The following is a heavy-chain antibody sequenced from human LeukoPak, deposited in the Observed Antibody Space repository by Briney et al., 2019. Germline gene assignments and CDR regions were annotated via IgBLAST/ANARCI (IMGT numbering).Heavy chain of an antibody. CDR3: ARVDYYDSSVFDY. Sequence: SETLSLTCTVSGGSISSSSYYWSWIRQPPGKGLEWIGYIYYSGSTNYNPSLKSRVTISVDTSKNQFSLILNSVTAADTAVYYCARVDYYDSSVFDYWGQGTLVTVSS. V-gene: IGHV4-61*01. J-gene: IGHJ4*02. CDR2: IYYSGST. CDR1: GGSISSSSYY. D-gene: IGHD3-22*01.